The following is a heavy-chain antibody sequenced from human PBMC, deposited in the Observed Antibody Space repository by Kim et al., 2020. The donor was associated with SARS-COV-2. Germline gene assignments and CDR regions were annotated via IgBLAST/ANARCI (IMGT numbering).Heavy chain of an antibody. CDR3: ARHQNSFGDYPFDP. Sequence: SETLSLICFFSFFFFFFFFFSFFFFLPLSLKGLEWIGSIHYMGSTFFMLFLKMLFTLFVDTSKNQLSLKVRYVTAADTAVYYCARHQNSFGDYPFDPWGQGTLVTVSS. J-gene: IGHJ5*02. V-gene: IGHV4-39*01. D-gene: IGHD4-17*01. CDR2: IHYMGST. CDR1: FFFFFFFFFS.